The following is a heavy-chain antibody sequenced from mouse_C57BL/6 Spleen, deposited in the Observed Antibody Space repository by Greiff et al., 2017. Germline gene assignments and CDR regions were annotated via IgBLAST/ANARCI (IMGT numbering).Heavy chain of an antibody. J-gene: IGHJ4*01. CDR3: AREGYPFAMDY. D-gene: IGHD3-1*01. Sequence: KLVESEGGLVQPGSSMKLSCTASGFTFSDYYMAWVRQVPEKGLEWVANINYDGSSTYYLDSLKSRFIISRDNAKNILYLQMSSLKSEDTATYYCAREGYPFAMDYWGQGTSVTVSS. CDR2: INYDGSST. V-gene: IGHV5-16*01. CDR1: GFTFSDYY.